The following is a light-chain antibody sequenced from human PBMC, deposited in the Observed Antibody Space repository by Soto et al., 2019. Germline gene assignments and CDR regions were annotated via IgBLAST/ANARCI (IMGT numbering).Light chain of an antibody. CDR2: AAS. V-gene: IGKV1-39*01. CDR1: QSISSY. CDR3: QQKYSTTIT. Sequence: DIQMSQSPSSLSASLQDRVTITYRASQSISSYLNWYQQKPGKAPKILIYAASSLQSGVPSRFSGSGSGTDFTLTISSLQPEDFATYYGQQKYSTTITFGQGTRLEIK. J-gene: IGKJ5*01.